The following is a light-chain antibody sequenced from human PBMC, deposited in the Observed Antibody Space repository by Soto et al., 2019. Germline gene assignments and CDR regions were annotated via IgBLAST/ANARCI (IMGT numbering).Light chain of an antibody. V-gene: IGKV3-15*01. CDR2: AGS. CDR1: QSVSSH. Sequence: EIVMTQSPATLSVSPGESATLSCRASQSVSSHLAWYRQEPGQAPRLLVYAGSTGATGVPARFRGSGSGTEVTLTISSLQSEDFAVYFWQQYHDWPWTFGQGSRVEIK. J-gene: IGKJ1*01. CDR3: QQYHDWPWT.